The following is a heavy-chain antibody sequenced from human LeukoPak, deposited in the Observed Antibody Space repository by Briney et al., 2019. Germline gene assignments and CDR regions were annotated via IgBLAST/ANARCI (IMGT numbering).Heavy chain of an antibody. J-gene: IGHJ1*01. CDR3: AREGIAVAGTKVVGYFQH. Sequence: GASVKVSYKASGYTFTGYYMHWVRQAPGQGLEWMGWINPNSGGTNYAQKFQGWVTMTRDTSISTAYMELSRLRSDDTAVYYCAREGIAVAGTKVVGYFQHWGQGTLVTVSS. D-gene: IGHD6-19*01. V-gene: IGHV1-2*04. CDR1: GYTFTGYY. CDR2: INPNSGGT.